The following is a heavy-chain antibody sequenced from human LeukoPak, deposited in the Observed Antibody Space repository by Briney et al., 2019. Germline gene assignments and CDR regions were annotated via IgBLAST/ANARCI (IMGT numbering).Heavy chain of an antibody. D-gene: IGHD3-22*01. Sequence: GGSLRLSCAASGFTFDDYAMHWVRQAPGKGLEWVSRISGDGGSTYYADSVKGRFTISRDNSKNPLYLQMNSLRTEDTALYYCAKDWGAYYDSSGFYSGDFDYWGQGTLVTVSS. CDR2: ISGDGGST. J-gene: IGHJ4*02. CDR3: AKDWGAYYDSSGFYSGDFDY. CDR1: GFTFDDYA. V-gene: IGHV3-43*02.